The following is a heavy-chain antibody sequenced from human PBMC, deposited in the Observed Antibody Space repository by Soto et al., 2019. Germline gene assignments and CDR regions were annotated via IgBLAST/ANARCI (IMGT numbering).Heavy chain of an antibody. V-gene: IGHV3-7*01. CDR2: IKQDGSEK. J-gene: IGHJ4*02. CDR3: ARDPPAYNHYAARGDY. CDR1: GFTFNSYW. Sequence: EVQLVESGGGLVQPGGSLRLSCVASGFTFNSYWMSWVRQAPGKGLEWVASIKQDGSEKYYVDSVKGRFTISRDNAKISLYLQMNSLRDEDKAVYYCARDPPAYNHYAARGDYWGQGTLVTVSS. D-gene: IGHD4-4*01.